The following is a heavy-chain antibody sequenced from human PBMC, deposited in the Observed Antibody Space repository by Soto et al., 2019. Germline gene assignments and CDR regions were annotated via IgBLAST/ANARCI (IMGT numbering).Heavy chain of an antibody. V-gene: IGHV3-15*01. J-gene: IGHJ4*02. CDR1: GFTFSNAW. CDR3: SRPGYSNYDPDY. Sequence: PGGSLRLSCAASGFTFSNAWMSWVRQAPGKGLEWVGRIKSKTDGGTTDYAAPVKGRFTISRDDSKNTLYLQMNSLKTEDTAVYYCSRPGYSNYDPDYWGQGTLVTVSS. CDR2: IKSKTDGGTT. D-gene: IGHD5-12*01.